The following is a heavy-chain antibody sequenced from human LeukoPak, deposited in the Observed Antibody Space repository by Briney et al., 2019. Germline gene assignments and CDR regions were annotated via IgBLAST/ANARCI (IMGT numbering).Heavy chain of an antibody. J-gene: IGHJ4*02. CDR3: ARPSAWYSSSWYYFDY. V-gene: IGHV5-51*01. CDR2: IYPGDSDT. CDR1: GYSFTSSW. D-gene: IGHD6-13*01. Sequence: GESLKISCKGSGYSFTSSWIGWVRHMPGKGLEWMGIIYPGDSDTRYSPSFQGQVTISADKSISTAYLQWSSLKASDTAMYYCARPSAWYSSSWYYFDYWGQGTLVTVSS.